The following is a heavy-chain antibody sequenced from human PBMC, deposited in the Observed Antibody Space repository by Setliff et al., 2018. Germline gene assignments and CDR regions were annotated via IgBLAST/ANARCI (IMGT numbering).Heavy chain of an antibody. CDR3: ARSPRPPTSLDYVDV. D-gene: IGHD2-2*01. CDR2: IWDDGGNK. J-gene: IGHJ6*03. Sequence: PGGSLRLSCAASGFTFSTYRMHWVRQAPGKGLEWVAVIWDDGGNKYHADSVKGRFTISRDNSKNTLYLQMNSLRAEDTAVYYCARSPRPPTSLDYVDVWGDGTMVTVS. V-gene: IGHV3-33*08. CDR1: GFTFSTYR.